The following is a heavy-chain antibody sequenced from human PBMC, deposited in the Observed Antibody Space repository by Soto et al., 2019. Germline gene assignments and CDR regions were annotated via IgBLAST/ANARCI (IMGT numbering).Heavy chain of an antibody. J-gene: IGHJ5*02. Sequence: PGGSLRLSCAASGFTFNSYGVHWVRQAPGKGLEWVAVISYDGSDKYYADSVKGRFTVSRDNSKNTLYLQMNSLRAEDTAVYYCARDLESEYQLLSVWFDPWGQGTLVTVSS. CDR1: GFTFNSYG. CDR2: ISYDGSDK. D-gene: IGHD2-2*01. CDR3: ARDLESEYQLLSVWFDP. V-gene: IGHV3-30*03.